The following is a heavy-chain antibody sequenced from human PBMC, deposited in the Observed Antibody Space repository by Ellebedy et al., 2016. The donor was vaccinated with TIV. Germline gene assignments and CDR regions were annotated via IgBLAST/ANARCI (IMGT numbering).Heavy chain of an antibody. CDR3: ASGFSYGLLDY. CDR1: GGSFSGYY. J-gene: IGHJ4*02. CDR2: INHSGST. Sequence: MPSETLSLTCAVYGGSFSGYYWSWIRQPPGKGLEWIGEINHSGSTNYNPSLKSRVTISVDTSKNQFSLKLSSVTAADTAVYYCASGFSYGLLDYWGQGTLVAVSS. D-gene: IGHD5-18*01. V-gene: IGHV4-34*01.